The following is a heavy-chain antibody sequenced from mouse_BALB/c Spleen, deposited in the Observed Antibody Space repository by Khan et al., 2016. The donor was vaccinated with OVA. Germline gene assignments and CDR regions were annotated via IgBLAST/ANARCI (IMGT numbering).Heavy chain of an antibody. Sequence: VQLQQSGPELMKPGASVKISCKSSGYSFTSYYIHWVKQSHGKTLEWIGYIDPFNGGSTYNQKFKGKATLTVDNSSSTAYMYLSSLTSEDSAVYSCARHGSTSWFAYWGQGTLVTVSA. V-gene: IGHV1-31*01. J-gene: IGHJ3*01. CDR2: IDPFNGGS. D-gene: IGHD1-1*01. CDR3: ARHGSTSWFAY. CDR1: GYSFTSYY.